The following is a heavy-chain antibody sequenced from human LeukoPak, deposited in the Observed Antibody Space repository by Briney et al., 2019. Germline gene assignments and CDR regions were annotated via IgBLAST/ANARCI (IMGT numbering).Heavy chain of an antibody. CDR2: IYYSGST. D-gene: IGHD5-18*01. J-gene: IGHJ4*02. V-gene: IGHV4-39*01. CDR1: GGSISSSSYY. Sequence: PSETLSLTCTVSGGSISSSSYYWGWIRQPPGKGLEWIGSIYYSGSTYYNPSLKSRVTISVDTSKNQFSLKLSSVTAADTAVYYCARQEGQLWFSSGVYWGQGTLVTVSS. CDR3: ARQEGQLWFSSGVY.